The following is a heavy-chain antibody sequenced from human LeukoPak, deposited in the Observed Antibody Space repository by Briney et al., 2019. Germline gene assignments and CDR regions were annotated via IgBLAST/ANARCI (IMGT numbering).Heavy chain of an antibody. Sequence: SETLSLTCAVYGRSFSGYYWSWIRQPPGKGLEWIGEINHSGSTNYNPSLKSRVTISVDTSKNQFSLKLSSVTAADTAVYYCARGGREAAAGTFDYWGQGTLVTVSS. D-gene: IGHD6-13*01. V-gene: IGHV4-34*01. J-gene: IGHJ4*02. CDR3: ARGGREAAAGTFDY. CDR2: INHSGST. CDR1: GRSFSGYY.